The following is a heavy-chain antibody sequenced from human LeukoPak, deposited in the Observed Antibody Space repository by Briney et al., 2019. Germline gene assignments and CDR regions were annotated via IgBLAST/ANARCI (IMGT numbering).Heavy chain of an antibody. D-gene: IGHD6-13*01. CDR3: ARDWNTEYSSSSVGDY. CDR1: GYTFTGYY. V-gene: IGHV1-2*06. Sequence: ASVKVSCKASGYTFTGYYIHWVRQAPGQGLEWMGRINPNSGDTNYAQKFQGRVTMTRDTPITTAYMELSRLRSDDTAVYYCARDWNTEYSSSSVGDYWGQGTLVTVSS. CDR2: INPNSGDT. J-gene: IGHJ4*02.